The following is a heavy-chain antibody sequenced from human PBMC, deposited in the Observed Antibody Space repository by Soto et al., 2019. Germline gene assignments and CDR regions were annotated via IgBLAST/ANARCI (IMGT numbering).Heavy chain of an antibody. Sequence: HPGGSLRLSCAASGFTFSSYAMSWVRQAPGKGLEWVSAISGSGGSTYYADSVKGRFTISRDNSKNTLYLQMNSLRAEDTAVYYCAKWQGITGTRNDAFDIWGQGTMVTVSS. CDR1: GFTFSSYA. D-gene: IGHD1-20*01. CDR2: ISGSGGST. J-gene: IGHJ3*02. V-gene: IGHV3-23*01. CDR3: AKWQGITGTRNDAFDI.